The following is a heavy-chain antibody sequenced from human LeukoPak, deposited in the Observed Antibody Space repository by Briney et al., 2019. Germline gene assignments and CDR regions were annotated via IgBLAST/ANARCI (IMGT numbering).Heavy chain of an antibody. CDR2: ISAYNGNT. Sequence: ASVKVSCKASGYTFTSYGISWVRQPPAQGLEWMGWISAYNGNTNYAQKLQGRVTMATDTSTSTAYMELRSLRSDDTAVYYCAREGSMVRGVGIFGFDYWGQGTLVTVSS. CDR3: AREGSMVRGVGIFGFDY. CDR1: GYTFTSYG. J-gene: IGHJ4*02. D-gene: IGHD3-10*01. V-gene: IGHV1-18*01.